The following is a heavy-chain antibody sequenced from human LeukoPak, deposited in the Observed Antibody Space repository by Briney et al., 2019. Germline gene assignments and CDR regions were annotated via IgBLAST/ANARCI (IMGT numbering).Heavy chain of an antibody. J-gene: IGHJ4*02. CDR2: IRINDNSDAT. CDR3: TRRRGGGEFDY. D-gene: IGHD3-10*01. CDR1: GLIFIGSA. V-gene: IGHV3-73*01. Sequence: GGSRKLSFAASGLIFIGSAMHWVGQASGKGLEWVGRIRINDNSDATAYGPSVRGRFTISRDDSKNTTYLQMNSLKTEDTAVYYCTRRRGGGEFDYWGQGTLVTVSS.